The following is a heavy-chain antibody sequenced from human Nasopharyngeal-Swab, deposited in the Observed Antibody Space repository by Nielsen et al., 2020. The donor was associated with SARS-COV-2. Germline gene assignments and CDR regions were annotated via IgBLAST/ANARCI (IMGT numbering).Heavy chain of an antibody. J-gene: IGHJ6*02. V-gene: IGHV4-59*08. CDR2: IYYSGST. CDR3: ARARGFLENNRYYYGMDV. Sequence: WIRQPPGKGLEWIGYIYYSGSTNYNPSLKSRVTISVDTSKNHFSLKVDSVTAADTAVYYCARARGFLENNRYYYGMDVWGQGTTVTVSS.